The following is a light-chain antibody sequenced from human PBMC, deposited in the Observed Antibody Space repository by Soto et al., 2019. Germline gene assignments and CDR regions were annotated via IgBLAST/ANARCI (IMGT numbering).Light chain of an antibody. CDR2: SNN. CDR1: SSNIGSNT. CDR3: AALDFRLKGVV. Sequence: QSVVTQPPSASGTPGKRVSIACSGSSSNIGSNTVSRDQQLPGTAPKLLIYSNNQRPSGVPDRFSGSKSGTSASLAFSGLQSDYEADYYCAALDFRLKGVVFGGGTQLTAL. V-gene: IGLV1-44*01. J-gene: IGLJ7*02.